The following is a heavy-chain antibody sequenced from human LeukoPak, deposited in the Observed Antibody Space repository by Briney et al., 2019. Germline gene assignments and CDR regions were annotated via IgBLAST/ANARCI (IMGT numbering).Heavy chain of an antibody. Sequence: ASVKVSCKASGYTFTSYDINWVRQATGQGLEWMGWMNPNSGNTGYAQKFQGRVTITRDTSASTAYMELSSLRSEDTAVYYCARGRITMVRGVISFGYFDYWGQGTLVTVSS. CDR3: ARGRITMVRGVISFGYFDY. CDR1: GYTFTSYD. CDR2: MNPNSGNT. V-gene: IGHV1-8*01. D-gene: IGHD3-10*01. J-gene: IGHJ4*02.